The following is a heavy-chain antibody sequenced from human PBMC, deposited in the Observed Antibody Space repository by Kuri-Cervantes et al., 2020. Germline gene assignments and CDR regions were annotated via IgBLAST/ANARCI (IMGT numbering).Heavy chain of an antibody. Sequence: ASVKVSCKASGYTFTSYYMHWVRQAPGQGLEWMGIINPSGGSTSYAQKFQGRVTITADESTSTAYMELNSLRAEDTAVYYCARDRGQQLDQNWFDPWGQGTLVTVSS. CDR1: GYTFTSYY. CDR3: ARDRGQQLDQNWFDP. D-gene: IGHD6-13*01. V-gene: IGHV1-46*01. J-gene: IGHJ5*02. CDR2: INPSGGST.